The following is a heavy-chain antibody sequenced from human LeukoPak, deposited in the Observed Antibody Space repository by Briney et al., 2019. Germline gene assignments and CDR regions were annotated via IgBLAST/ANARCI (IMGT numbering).Heavy chain of an antibody. CDR3: AASSSGRDY. CDR2: INHSGST. J-gene: IGHJ4*02. CDR1: GGSFSGYY. Sequence: PSETLSLTCAVYGGSFSGYYWSWIRQPPGKGLEWIGEINHSGSTNYNPSLKSRVTISVDTSKNQFSLKLSSVTAADTAVYYCAASSSGRDYWGQGILVTVSS. D-gene: IGHD6-19*01. V-gene: IGHV4-34*01.